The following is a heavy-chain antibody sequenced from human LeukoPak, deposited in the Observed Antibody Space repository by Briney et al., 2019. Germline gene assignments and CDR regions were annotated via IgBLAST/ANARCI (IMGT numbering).Heavy chain of an antibody. J-gene: IGHJ3*02. Sequence: PGGSLRLSCPASGFTFSSYWMSWVRQAPGKGLEWVANIKQDGSEKYYVDSVKGRFTISRDNAKNSLYLQMNSLRAEDTAVYYCARSPRGGQLVQGGAFDIWGQGTMVTVSS. D-gene: IGHD6-13*01. CDR2: IKQDGSEK. CDR3: ARSPRGGQLVQGGAFDI. V-gene: IGHV3-7*01. CDR1: GFTFSSYW.